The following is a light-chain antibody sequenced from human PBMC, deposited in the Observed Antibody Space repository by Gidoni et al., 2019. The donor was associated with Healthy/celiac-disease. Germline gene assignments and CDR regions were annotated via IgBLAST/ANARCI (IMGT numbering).Light chain of an antibody. J-gene: IGLJ2*01. Sequence: SSELTQPPSVSVSPGQTASITCSGDKLGDKYACWYQQKPGQSTVLVIYQDSKRPSGIPERFSGSNSGNTATLTIGGTQAMDEADYYCQAWDSSTAVFGGGTKLTVL. V-gene: IGLV3-1*01. CDR3: QAWDSSTAV. CDR2: QDS. CDR1: KLGDKY.